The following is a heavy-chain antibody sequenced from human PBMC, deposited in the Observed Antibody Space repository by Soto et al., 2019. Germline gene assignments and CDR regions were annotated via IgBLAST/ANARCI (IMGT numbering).Heavy chain of an antibody. V-gene: IGHV4-39*01. CDR2: IYYSGST. J-gene: IGHJ5*02. D-gene: IGHD5-18*01. CDR1: GGSIGGSSDY. CDR3: ARFEGYSYGGYNWFDP. Sequence: PSETLSLTCSVSGGSIGGSSDYWGWIRQPPGKGLEWIGSIYYSGSTYYNPSLKSRVTISVDTSKNQFSLKLSSVTAADTAVYYCARFEGYSYGGYNWFDPWGQGTLVTVSS.